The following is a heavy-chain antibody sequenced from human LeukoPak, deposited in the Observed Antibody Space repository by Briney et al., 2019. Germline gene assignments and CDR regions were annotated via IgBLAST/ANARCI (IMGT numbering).Heavy chain of an antibody. CDR1: GFTFSSYA. V-gene: IGHV3-23*01. CDR2: IGGSGGST. D-gene: IGHD3-22*01. Sequence: GGSLRLSCAASGFTFSSYAMSWVRQAPGKGLEWVSAIGGSGGSTYYADSVKGRFTISRDNSKNTLYLQMNSLRAEDTAVYYCAKGQFAYYYDSSGYLIHDWGQGTLVTVSS. CDR3: AKGQFAYYYDSSGYLIHD. J-gene: IGHJ4*02.